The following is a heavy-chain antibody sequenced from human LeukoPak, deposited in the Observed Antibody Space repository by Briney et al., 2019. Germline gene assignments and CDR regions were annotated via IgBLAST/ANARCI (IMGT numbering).Heavy chain of an antibody. Sequence: PGGSLRLSCAASGFTVSSYYMSWVRQAPGKGLEWVSVIYSGGSTYYADSVKGRFTISRDNAENSLYLQMSSLRAEDTAVYYCARVSLGNNYGSGSYDYWGQGTLVTVSS. J-gene: IGHJ4*02. D-gene: IGHD3-10*01. CDR3: ARVSLGNNYGSGSYDY. CDR2: IYSGGST. CDR1: GFTVSSYY. V-gene: IGHV3-53*01.